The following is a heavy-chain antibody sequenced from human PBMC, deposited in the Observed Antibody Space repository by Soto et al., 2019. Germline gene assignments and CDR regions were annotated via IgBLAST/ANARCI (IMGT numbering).Heavy chain of an antibody. D-gene: IGHD4-17*01. J-gene: IGHJ4*02. CDR2: INPSGGST. V-gene: IGHV1-46*01. CDR1: GYTFTSYY. CDR3: AILYGDYQPFDY. Sequence: GASVKVSCKASGYTFTSYYMHWVRQAPGQGLEWMGIINPSGGSTSYAQKFQGRVTMTRDTSTSTVYMELSSLRSEDTAVYYCAILYGDYQPFDYWGQGTLVTVSS.